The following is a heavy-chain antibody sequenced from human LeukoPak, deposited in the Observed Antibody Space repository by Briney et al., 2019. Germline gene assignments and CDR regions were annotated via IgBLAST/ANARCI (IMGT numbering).Heavy chain of an antibody. CDR1: GFTFSTYA. CDR3: AKDADSSGWCDY. J-gene: IGHJ4*02. CDR2: ISGSGGNT. V-gene: IGHV3-23*01. Sequence: GGSLRLSCAASGFTFSTYAMTWVRQAPGKGLEWVSAISGSGGNTYYADSVKGRFTLSRDNSKNTLYLQVNSLRAEDTAVYYCAKDADSSGWCDYWGQGTLVTVSS. D-gene: IGHD6-19*01.